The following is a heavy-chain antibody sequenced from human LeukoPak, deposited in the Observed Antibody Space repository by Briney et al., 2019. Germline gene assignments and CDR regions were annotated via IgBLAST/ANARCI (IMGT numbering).Heavy chain of an antibody. CDR2: IYYSGST. V-gene: IGHV4-61*01. Sequence: PSETLSLTCTVSGGSVSSGSYYWSWIRQPPGKGLEWIGYIYYSGSTNYNPSLKSRVTISVDTSKNQFSLKLSSVTAADTAVYYCARHHRDAGDFWSGPYYFDYWGQGTLVTVSS. D-gene: IGHD3-3*01. J-gene: IGHJ4*02. CDR1: GGSVSSGSYY. CDR3: ARHHRDAGDFWSGPYYFDY.